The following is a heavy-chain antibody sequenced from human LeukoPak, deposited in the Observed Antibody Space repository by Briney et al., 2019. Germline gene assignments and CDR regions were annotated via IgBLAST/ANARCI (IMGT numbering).Heavy chain of an antibody. V-gene: IGHV4-59*12. Sequence: PSETLSLTCTISGGSISSYYWSWIRQPPGKGLEWIGYIYYSGSTNYNPSLKSRVTISVDTSKNQFSLKLSSVTAADTAVYYCAREGRVDTAMVKAADYWGQGTLVTVSS. D-gene: IGHD5-18*01. CDR1: GGSISSYY. CDR3: AREGRVDTAMVKAADY. CDR2: IYYSGST. J-gene: IGHJ4*02.